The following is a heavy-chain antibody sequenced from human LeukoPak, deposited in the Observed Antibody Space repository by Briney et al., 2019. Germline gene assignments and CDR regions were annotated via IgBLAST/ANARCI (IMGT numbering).Heavy chain of an antibody. CDR2: IYPGDSDT. CDR3: ARHSLWPRTQEGAFDI. CDR1: GYSFTSYW. V-gene: IGHV5-51*01. D-gene: IGHD2-21*01. Sequence: GESLKISCKGSGYSFTSYWIGWVRQMPGKGLEWMGIIYPGDSDTRYSPSFQGQVTISADKSISTAYLQWSSLKASDTAMYYCARHSLWPRTQEGAFDIWGQGTMVTVSS. J-gene: IGHJ3*02.